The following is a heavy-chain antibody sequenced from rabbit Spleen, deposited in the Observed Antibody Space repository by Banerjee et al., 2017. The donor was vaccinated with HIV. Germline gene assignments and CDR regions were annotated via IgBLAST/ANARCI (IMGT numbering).Heavy chain of an antibody. CDR2: IYAGSSGDT. J-gene: IGHJ4*01. CDR1: GFSFSSSYW. Sequence: QSLEESGGDLVKPGASLTLTCTASGFSFSSSYWICWVRQAPGKGLEWIACIYAGSSGDTYYATWAKGRFIMSRTSSTTVTLQMTSLTAADTATYFCAGGRDSNLWGQGTLVTVS. V-gene: IGHV1S40*01. CDR3: AGGRDSNL. D-gene: IGHD2-1*01.